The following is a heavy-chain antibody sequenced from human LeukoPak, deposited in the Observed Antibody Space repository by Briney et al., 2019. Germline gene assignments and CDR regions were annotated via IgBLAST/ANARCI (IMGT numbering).Heavy chain of an antibody. V-gene: IGHV1-69*13. CDR2: IIPIFGTA. D-gene: IGHD2-2*01. J-gene: IGHJ5*02. CDR3: ARGPLGGPAAISSGGWFDP. CDR1: GYTFTSYA. Sequence: ASVKVSCNTSGYTFTSYAISWVRQAPGQGLEWMGGIIPIFGTANYAQKFQGRVTITADESTSTAYMGLSSLRSEDTAVYYCARGPLGGPAAISSGGWFDPWGQGTLVTVSS.